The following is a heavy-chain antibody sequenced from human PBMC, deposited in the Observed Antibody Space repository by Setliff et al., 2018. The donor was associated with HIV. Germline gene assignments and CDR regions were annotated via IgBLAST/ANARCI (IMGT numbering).Heavy chain of an antibody. D-gene: IGHD3-10*01. CDR1: GYTFSSYG. V-gene: IGHV1-18*01. CDR3: ARGPHSSRGQNYQYMDV. Sequence: ASVKVSCKASGYTFSSYGINWVRQAPGQGLEWMGWVSAYNGNTNYAQKLQGRVTMTTDTSTSTAYMELSSLRSEDTAMYYCARGPHSSRGQNYQYMDVWGKGTTVTVSS. CDR2: VSAYNGNT. J-gene: IGHJ6*03.